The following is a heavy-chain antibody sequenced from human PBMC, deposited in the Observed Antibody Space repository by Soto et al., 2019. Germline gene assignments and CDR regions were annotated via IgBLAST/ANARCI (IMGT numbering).Heavy chain of an antibody. J-gene: IGHJ4*02. CDR1: GGSISSGGYY. Sequence: TSETLSLTGTVSGGSISSGGYYWSWIRQHPGKGLEWIGYIYYSGSTYYNPSLKSRVTISVDTSKNQFSLKLSSVTAADTAVYYCARDQVTGTLDYWGQGTLVTV. D-gene: IGHD1-20*01. CDR3: ARDQVTGTLDY. V-gene: IGHV4-31*03. CDR2: IYYSGST.